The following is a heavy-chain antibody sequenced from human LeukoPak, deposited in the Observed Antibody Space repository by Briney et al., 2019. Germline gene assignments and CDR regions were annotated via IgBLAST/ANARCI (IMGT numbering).Heavy chain of an antibody. CDR2: ISAYNGNT. J-gene: IGHJ6*02. Sequence: ASVKVSCKASGYTFTSYGISWVRQAPGQGLEWMGWISAYNGNTNYAQKLQGRVTMTTDTSTSTAYMELRSLRSDDTAVYYCARDIVVVPAAIAQGSYYYYYGMDVWGQGTTVTVSS. V-gene: IGHV1-18*01. D-gene: IGHD2-2*01. CDR1: GYTFTSYG. CDR3: ARDIVVVPAAIAQGSYYYYYGMDV.